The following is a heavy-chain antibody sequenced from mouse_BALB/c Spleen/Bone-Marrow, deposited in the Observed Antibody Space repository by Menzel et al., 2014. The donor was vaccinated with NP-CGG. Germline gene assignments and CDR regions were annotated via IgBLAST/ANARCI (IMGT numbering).Heavy chain of an antibody. CDR3: ARRGDNRAMDY. D-gene: IGHD1-3*01. CDR2: IWSDGST. V-gene: IGHV2-6*02. J-gene: IGHJ4*01. Sequence: VQLQQSGPGLVAPSRRLSITCTVSGFSLTSYGVHWVRQPPGKGLEWLVVIWSDGSTSYNSALKSRLSISKDNSKSQVFLKMNSLQTDDTAMYYCARRGDNRAMDYWGQGASVTVSS. CDR1: GFSLTSYG.